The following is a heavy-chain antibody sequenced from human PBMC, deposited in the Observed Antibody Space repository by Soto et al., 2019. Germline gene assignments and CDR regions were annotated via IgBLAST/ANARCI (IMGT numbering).Heavy chain of an antibody. CDR3: LRDQRHWNEFADQ. D-gene: IGHD1-1*01. CDR1: GFAFGSYW. V-gene: IGHV3-74*01. Sequence: VQLVESGGGLVQPGGSLRLSCAASGFAFGSYWMHWVRQAPGKGLVWVSRISQDGAIATQADSVKGRFTISRANAKNTLFLQMNSLRADDTAVYYCLRDQRHWNEFADQWGQGTLVTVSS. J-gene: IGHJ4*02. CDR2: ISQDGAIA.